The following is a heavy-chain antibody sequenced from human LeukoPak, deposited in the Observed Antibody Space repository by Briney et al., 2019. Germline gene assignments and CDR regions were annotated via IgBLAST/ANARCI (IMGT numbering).Heavy chain of an antibody. Sequence: SSVKVSCKASGGTFSSYAISWVRQAPGQGLEWMGGSIPIFGTANYPQKFQGGVTITADESTSTAYMELSSLRSEDTAVYYCARDEAYYYGSGSYWYGMDVWGKGTTVTVSS. CDR1: GGTFSSYA. V-gene: IGHV1-69*01. J-gene: IGHJ6*04. CDR2: SIPIFGTA. CDR3: ARDEAYYYGSGSYWYGMDV. D-gene: IGHD3-10*01.